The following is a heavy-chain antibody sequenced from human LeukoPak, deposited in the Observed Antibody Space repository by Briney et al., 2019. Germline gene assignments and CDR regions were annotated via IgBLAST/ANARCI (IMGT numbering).Heavy chain of an antibody. J-gene: IGHJ4*02. Sequence: GGSLRLSCAASGFTFRSYAMSWVRQAPGKGLEWVSAISGSGGSTYYADSVKGRFTISRDNSKNTLYLQMNSLRAEDTAVYYCAKSYDYVWGSYRSSGYYFDYWGQGTLVTVSS. CDR1: GFTFRSYA. CDR2: ISGSGGST. V-gene: IGHV3-23*01. D-gene: IGHD3-16*02. CDR3: AKSYDYVWGSYRSSGYYFDY.